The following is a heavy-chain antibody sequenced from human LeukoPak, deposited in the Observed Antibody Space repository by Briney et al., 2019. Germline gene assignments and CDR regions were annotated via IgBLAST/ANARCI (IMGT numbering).Heavy chain of an antibody. CDR1: GGSISSYY. V-gene: IGHV4-4*07. Sequence: SETLSLTCTVSGGSISSYYWSWIRQPAGKGLEWIGRIYTSGSTNYNPSPKSRVTMSVDTSKNQFSLKLSSVTAADTAVYYCARTTHYYDSSGYITYAFDIWGQGTMVTVSS. CDR3: ARTTHYYDSSGYITYAFDI. J-gene: IGHJ3*02. D-gene: IGHD3-22*01. CDR2: IYTSGST.